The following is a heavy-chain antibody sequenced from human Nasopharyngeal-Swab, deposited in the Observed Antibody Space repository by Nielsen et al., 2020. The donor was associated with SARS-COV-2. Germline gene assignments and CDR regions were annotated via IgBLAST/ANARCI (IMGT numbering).Heavy chain of an antibody. J-gene: IGHJ5*02. Sequence: SVKVSCKASGGTFSSYAISWVRQAPGQGLEWMGGIIPIFGTANYAQKFQGRVTITADESTSTAYMELSSLRSEDTAVYYCSVDRETRFDLWGQGTLVTVSS. D-gene: IGHD3-9*01. CDR2: IIPIFGTA. CDR1: GGTFSSYA. V-gene: IGHV1-69*13. CDR3: SVDRETRFDL.